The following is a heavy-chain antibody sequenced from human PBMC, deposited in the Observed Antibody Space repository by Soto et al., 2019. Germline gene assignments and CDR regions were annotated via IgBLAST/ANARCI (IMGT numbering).Heavy chain of an antibody. D-gene: IGHD3-10*02. CDR2: ISYDGSNK. V-gene: IGHV3-30-3*01. CDR3: ARGRITMYYFDY. CDR1: GFTFSSYA. J-gene: IGHJ4*02. Sequence: ESGGGVVQPGRSLRLSCAASGFTFSSYAMHWVRQAPGKGLEWVAVISYDGSNKYYADSVKGRFTISRDNSKNTLYLQMNSLRAEDTAVYYCARGRITMYYFDYWGQGTLVTVSS.